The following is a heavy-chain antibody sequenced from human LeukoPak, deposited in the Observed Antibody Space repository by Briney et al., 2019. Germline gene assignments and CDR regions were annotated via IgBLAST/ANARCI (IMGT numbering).Heavy chain of an antibody. CDR1: GGSISSSSYY. J-gene: IGHJ4*02. CDR2: IYYSGST. V-gene: IGHV4-39*01. CDR3: ARKEGIYFDY. Sequence: SETLSLTCTVSGGSISSSSYYWGWIRQPPGKGLEWIGSIYYSGSTYYNPSLKSRVTISVDTSKNQFSLKLSSVTAADTAAYYCARKEGIYFDYWGQGTPVTVSS. D-gene: IGHD3-10*01.